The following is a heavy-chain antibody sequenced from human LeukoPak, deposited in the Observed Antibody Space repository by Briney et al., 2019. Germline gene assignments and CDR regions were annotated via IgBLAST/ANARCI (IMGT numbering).Heavy chain of an antibody. CDR3: ARDLTMSDAFDI. D-gene: IGHD3-10*02. V-gene: IGHV4-34*01. Sequence: SETLSLTCAVYGGSFSGYYWSWIRQPPGKGLEWIGEINHSGSTNYNPSLKSRVTISVDTSKNQFSLKLSSVTAADTAEYYCARDLTMSDAFDIWGQGTMVTVSS. CDR1: GGSFSGYY. J-gene: IGHJ3*02. CDR2: INHSGST.